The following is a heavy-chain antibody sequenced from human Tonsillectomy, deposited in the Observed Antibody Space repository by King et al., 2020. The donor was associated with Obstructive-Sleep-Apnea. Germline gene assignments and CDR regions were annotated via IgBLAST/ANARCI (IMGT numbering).Heavy chain of an antibody. CDR1: GGSISSYY. CDR2: IYYSGST. CDR3: ARPYYYGSEDWYFDL. V-gene: IGHV4-59*08. Sequence: LQLQESGPGLVKPSETLSLTCIVSGGSISSYYWSWIRQPPGKGLEWIGSIYYSGSTNYNPSLKSRVTISVDTSKNQLSLKLSSVTAADTAVYYCARPYYYGSEDWYFDLWGSGTLVTVSS. D-gene: IGHD3-10*01. J-gene: IGHJ2*01.